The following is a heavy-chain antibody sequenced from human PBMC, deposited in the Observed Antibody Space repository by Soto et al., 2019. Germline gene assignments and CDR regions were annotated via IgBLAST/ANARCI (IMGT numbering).Heavy chain of an antibody. J-gene: IGHJ1*01. CDR3: AKEGTYSSSWYGRGYFQH. CDR2: ISYDGSNK. CDR1: GFTFSSYG. Sequence: QVQLVESGGGVVQPGRSLRLSCGASGFTFSSYGMHWVRQAPGKGLEWVAVISYDGSNKYYADSVKGRFTISRDNSKNTLYLQMNSLRAEDTAVYYCAKEGTYSSSWYGRGYFQHWGQGTLVTVSS. V-gene: IGHV3-30*18. D-gene: IGHD6-13*01.